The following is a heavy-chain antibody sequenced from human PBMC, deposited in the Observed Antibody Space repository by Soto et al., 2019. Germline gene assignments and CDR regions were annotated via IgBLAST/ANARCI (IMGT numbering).Heavy chain of an antibody. V-gene: IGHV3-74*01. CDR1: GFTFSTYW. CDR2: INGDGSYT. J-gene: IGHJ3*02. Sequence: EVQLVESGGGLVQPGGSLRLSCAASGFTFSTYWMHWVRQAPEKGLLWVSRINGDGSYTDFADSVKGRFTISRDNAKNTVYLQMQSLRVEDTAVYFCVRTWHGFDIWGPGTMVTVSS. CDR3: VRTWHGFDI.